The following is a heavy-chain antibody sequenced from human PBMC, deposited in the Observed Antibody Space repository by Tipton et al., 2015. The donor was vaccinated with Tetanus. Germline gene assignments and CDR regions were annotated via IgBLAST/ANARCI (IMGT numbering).Heavy chain of an antibody. V-gene: IGHV4-61*08. J-gene: IGHJ4*02. Sequence: GLVKPSETLSLTCTVSGGSVRRGDSSWNWIRQPPGKGLEWLAYVSYSGRTNTTYSLKRRITISQDTSKNQFSLRLKSVTAADTAVYYCAIANNVFPKMGPFYSWGQGSLVIVSS. D-gene: IGHD1-14*01. CDR3: AIANNVFPKMGPFYS. CDR1: GGSVRRGDSS. CDR2: VSYSGRT.